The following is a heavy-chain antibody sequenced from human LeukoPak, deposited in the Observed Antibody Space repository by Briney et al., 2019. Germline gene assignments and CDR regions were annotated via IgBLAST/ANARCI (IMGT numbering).Heavy chain of an antibody. CDR3: ARDLGYSSSWSLDY. D-gene: IGHD6-13*01. V-gene: IGHV3-48*04. CDR2: ISSSSGTI. Sequence: GGSLRLSCAASGFSFSTYSMNWVRQAPGKGLEWVSYISSSSGTIYYSDSVKGRFTISRDNAKNTLYLQMNSLRAEDTAMYYCARDLGYSSSWSLDYWGQGTLVTVSS. J-gene: IGHJ4*02. CDR1: GFSFSTYS.